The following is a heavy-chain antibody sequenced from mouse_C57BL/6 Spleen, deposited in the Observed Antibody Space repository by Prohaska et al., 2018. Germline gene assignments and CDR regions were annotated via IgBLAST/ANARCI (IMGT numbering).Heavy chain of an antibody. J-gene: IGHJ1*03. CDR2: ITHSGET. V-gene: IGHV12-3*01. CDR3: AGDYDGYWYFDV. CDR1: GFPITSGYY. Sequence: QMQLQESGPGLVKPSQSLFLTCSITGFPITSGYYWIWIRQSPGKPLEWMGYITHSGETFYNPSLQSPISITRETSKNHFFLQWNSVTTEDTAMYYCAGDYDGYWYFDVWGTGTTVTVSS. D-gene: IGHD2-3*01.